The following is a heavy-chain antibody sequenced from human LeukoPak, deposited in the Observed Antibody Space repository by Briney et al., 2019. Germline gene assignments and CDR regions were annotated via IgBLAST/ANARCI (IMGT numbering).Heavy chain of an antibody. V-gene: IGHV3-23*01. CDR3: AKDRLDSGYDFSYYFDY. D-gene: IGHD5-12*01. CDR2: ISNSGGST. CDR1: GFTFSNYA. J-gene: IGHJ4*02. Sequence: RGSLRLSCATSGFTFSNYALSWVRQAPGKGLEWVSAISNSGGSTYYADSVKGRFTISRDNSKNTLYLQMNSLRAEDTAVYYCAKDRLDSGYDFSYYFDYWGQGTLVTVFS.